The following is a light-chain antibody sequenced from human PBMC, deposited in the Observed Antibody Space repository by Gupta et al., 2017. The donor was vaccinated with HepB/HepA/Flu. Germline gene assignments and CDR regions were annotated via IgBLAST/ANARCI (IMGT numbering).Light chain of an antibody. CDR3: HQYNSYSLT. CDR2: KAS. J-gene: IGKJ4*01. V-gene: IGKV1-5*03. Sequence: DIHMTQSPSTLSASVGDRVTITCRASQSISDWLAWYQQKPGKAPKLLIYKASSLESGVPSRFSGSGSGTEFTLTISSLQPDDFATYYCHQYNSYSLTFGGGTKVDIK. CDR1: QSISDW.